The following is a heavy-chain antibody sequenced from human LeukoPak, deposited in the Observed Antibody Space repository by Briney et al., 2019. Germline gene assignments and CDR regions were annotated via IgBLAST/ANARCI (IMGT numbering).Heavy chain of an antibody. Sequence: GGSLRLSCAASGFTFSSYGMHWVRQAPGKGLEWVAAISYDGSNKYYADSVKGRFTISRDNSKNTLYLQMNSLRAEDTAVYYCAKEGDTARLFDYWGQGTLVTVSS. J-gene: IGHJ4*02. V-gene: IGHV3-30*18. CDR1: GFTFSSYG. CDR3: AKEGDTARLFDY. D-gene: IGHD5-18*01. CDR2: ISYDGSNK.